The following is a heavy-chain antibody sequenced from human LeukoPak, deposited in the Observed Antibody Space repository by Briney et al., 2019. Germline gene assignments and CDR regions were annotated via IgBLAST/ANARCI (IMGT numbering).Heavy chain of an antibody. J-gene: IGHJ3*02. CDR2: IIPILGIA. CDR1: GGTFSSYA. V-gene: IGHV1-69*04. D-gene: IGHD3-22*01. Sequence: AASVKVSCKASGGTFSSYAISWVRRAPGQGLEWMGRIIPILGIANYAQKFQGRVTITANKSTSTAYMELSSLRSEDTAVYYCARALYYYDSSGYGAFDIWGQGTMVTVSS. CDR3: ARALYYYDSSGYGAFDI.